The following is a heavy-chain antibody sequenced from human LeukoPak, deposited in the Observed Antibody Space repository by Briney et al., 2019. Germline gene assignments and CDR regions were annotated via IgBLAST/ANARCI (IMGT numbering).Heavy chain of an antibody. Sequence: GGSLRLSCAASGFTFSSYAMSWVRQAPGKGLEWVSAISDSGGSTYYADSVKGRFTISRDNSKNTLYLQMNSLRAEDTAVYYCAKDVRYDSSGYWVYWGQGTLVTVSS. D-gene: IGHD3-22*01. CDR2: ISDSGGST. V-gene: IGHV3-23*01. CDR3: AKDVRYDSSGYWVY. CDR1: GFTFSSYA. J-gene: IGHJ4*02.